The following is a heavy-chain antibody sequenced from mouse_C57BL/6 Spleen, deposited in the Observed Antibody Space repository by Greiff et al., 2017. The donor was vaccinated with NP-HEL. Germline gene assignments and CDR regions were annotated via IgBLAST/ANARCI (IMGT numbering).Heavy chain of an antibody. CDR2: IYPGNSDT. J-gene: IGHJ3*01. Sequence: EVQLQQSGTVLARPGASVKMSCKTSGYTFTSYWMHWVKQRPGQGLEWIGAIYPGNSDTSYNQKFKGKAKLTAVTSASTAYMELSSLTNEDSAVYYCTSGGTTVVENSPFAYWGQGTLVTVSA. V-gene: IGHV1-5*01. CDR1: GYTFTSYW. D-gene: IGHD1-1*01. CDR3: TSGGTTVVENSPFAY.